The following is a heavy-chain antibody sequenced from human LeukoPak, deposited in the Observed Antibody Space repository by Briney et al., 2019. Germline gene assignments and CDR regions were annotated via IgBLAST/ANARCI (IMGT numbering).Heavy chain of an antibody. CDR1: GGSISSDY. Sequence: PSETLSLTCTVPGGSISSDYWSWIRQPPGKGLEWIGYIYYSGSTDYNPSLKSRVTISVDTSKNQCSLKLSSVTAADTAVYYCARDLGYCSSTSCYAGFDYWGQGTLVTVSS. CDR2: IYYSGST. J-gene: IGHJ4*02. CDR3: ARDLGYCSSTSCYAGFDY. V-gene: IGHV4-59*01. D-gene: IGHD2-2*01.